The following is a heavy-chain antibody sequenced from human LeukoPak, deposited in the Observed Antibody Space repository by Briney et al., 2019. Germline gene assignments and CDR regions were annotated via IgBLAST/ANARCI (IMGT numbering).Heavy chain of an antibody. CDR2: INHSGST. CDR3: ARGGYDSSGYYSDY. V-gene: IGHV4-34*01. D-gene: IGHD3-22*01. J-gene: IGHJ4*02. CDR1: GGSFSGYY. Sequence: PSETLSLTCAVYGGSFSGYYWSWLHQPPGKGLEWIGEINHSGSTNYNPSLKSRVTISVDTSKNQFSLKLSSVTAADTAVYYCARGGYDSSGYYSDYWGQGTLVTVSS.